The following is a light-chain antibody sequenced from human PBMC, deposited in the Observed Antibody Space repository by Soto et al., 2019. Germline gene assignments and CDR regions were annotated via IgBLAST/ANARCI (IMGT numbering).Light chain of an antibody. CDR3: QQYGSSPYT. CDR1: QSVSSSY. V-gene: IGKV3-20*01. J-gene: IGKJ2*01. Sequence: EIVLTQSPGTLSLSPGERATLSCRASQSVSSSYLAWYQQKPGQAPRLLIYGASSRATGIPDRFSGSGSGTDFTLTISRLEPEDFAVYYCQQYGSSPYTLGQRTKLEIK. CDR2: GAS.